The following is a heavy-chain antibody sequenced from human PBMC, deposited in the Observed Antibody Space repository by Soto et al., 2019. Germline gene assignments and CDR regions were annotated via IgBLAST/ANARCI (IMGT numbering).Heavy chain of an antibody. CDR1: GGSITSSY. CDR3: ARGEDAFFYYGLDV. J-gene: IGHJ6*02. CDR2: IYDTGISGYTPST. V-gene: IGHV4-59*01. Sequence: SETLSLTCTVSGGSITSSYWSWIRRPPGKGLEWIAYIYDTGISGYTPSTSYNPSLKSRGTMSVDTSKSQFSLKLTSVTAADTAVYYCARGEDAFFYYGLDVWGQGITVTVSS.